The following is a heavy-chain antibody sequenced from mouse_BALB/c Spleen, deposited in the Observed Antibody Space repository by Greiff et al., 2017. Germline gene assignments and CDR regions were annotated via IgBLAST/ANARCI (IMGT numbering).Heavy chain of an antibody. CDR3: ARHEDYLYAMDY. J-gene: IGHJ4*01. D-gene: IGHD5-1*01. V-gene: IGHV1-62-2*01. CDR2: FYPGSGSI. Sequence: QVQLKESGAELVKPGASVKLSCKASGYTFTEYIIHWVKQRSGQGLEWIGWFYPGSGSIKYNEKFKDKATLTADKSSSTVYMELSRLTSEDSAVYFCARHEDYLYAMDYWGQGTSVTVSS. CDR1: GYTFTEYI.